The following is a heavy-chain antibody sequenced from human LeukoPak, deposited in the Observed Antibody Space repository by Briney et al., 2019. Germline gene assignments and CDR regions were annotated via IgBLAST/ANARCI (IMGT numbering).Heavy chain of an antibody. CDR3: ARSLDYDILTGYYNYYYYGMDV. V-gene: IGHV1-69*13. CDR1: GGTFSSYA. D-gene: IGHD3-9*01. CDR2: IIPIFGTA. J-gene: IGHJ6*04. Sequence: ASVKVSCKASGGTFSSYAISWVRQDPGQGLEWMGGIIPIFGTANYAQKFQGRVTITADESTSTAYMELSSLRSEDTAVYYCARSLDYDILTGYYNYYYYGMDVWGKGTTVTVSS.